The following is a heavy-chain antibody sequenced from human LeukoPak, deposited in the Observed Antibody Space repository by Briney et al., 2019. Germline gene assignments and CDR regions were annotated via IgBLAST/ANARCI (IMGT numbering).Heavy chain of an antibody. D-gene: IGHD4-17*01. V-gene: IGHV3-48*04. CDR2: ISSSSSTI. CDR1: GFTFSSYS. CDR3: AKDTIKAFWPYGDPLSPFWDY. J-gene: IGHJ4*02. Sequence: GGSLRLSCAASGFTFSSYSMNWVRQAPGKGLEWVSYISSSSSTIYYADSVKGRFTISRDNAKNSLYLQMNSLRAEDTAVYYCAKDTIKAFWPYGDPLSPFWDYWGQGTLVTVSS.